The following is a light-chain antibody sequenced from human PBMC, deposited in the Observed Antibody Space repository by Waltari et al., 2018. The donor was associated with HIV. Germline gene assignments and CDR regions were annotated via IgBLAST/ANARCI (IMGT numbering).Light chain of an antibody. Sequence: DIQMTQSPSSLSASVGDRVTITCQASKDITNYLNWYQQKPGKAPKLLIFDASNLERGVPSRFSGSGSGTDFAFTISSLQPEDVATYFCQQYDNLFTFGPGTRVDLK. J-gene: IGKJ3*01. CDR1: KDITNY. CDR2: DAS. CDR3: QQYDNLFT. V-gene: IGKV1-33*01.